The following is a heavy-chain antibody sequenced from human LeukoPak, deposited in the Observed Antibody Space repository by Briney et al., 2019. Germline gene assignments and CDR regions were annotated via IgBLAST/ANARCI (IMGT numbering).Heavy chain of an antibody. J-gene: IGHJ1*01. Sequence: GASVKVSCKVSGDTFSNRGISWVRQAPGQGLEWMGRIIPMVGLAKYAQKFQGKVTLIADKSTNTAYLELSNVTSEDTAVYFCTRGGRDTSAEYFQHWGQGTLVTVSS. CDR1: GDTFSNRG. V-gene: IGHV1-69*04. CDR2: IIPMVGLA. D-gene: IGHD5-18*01. CDR3: TRGGRDTSAEYFQH.